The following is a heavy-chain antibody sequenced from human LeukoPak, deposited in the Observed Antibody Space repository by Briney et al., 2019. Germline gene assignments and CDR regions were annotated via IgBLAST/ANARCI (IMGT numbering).Heavy chain of an antibody. CDR2: ISYDGSNK. CDR3: AVRRY. CDR1: GFTFSSSA. Sequence: GGSLRLSCAASGFTFSSSAMSWVRQAPGKGLEWVAVISYDGSNKYYADSVKGRFTISRDNSKNTLYLQMNSLRAEDTAVYYCAVRRYWGQGTLVTVSS. J-gene: IGHJ4*02. V-gene: IGHV3-30*03.